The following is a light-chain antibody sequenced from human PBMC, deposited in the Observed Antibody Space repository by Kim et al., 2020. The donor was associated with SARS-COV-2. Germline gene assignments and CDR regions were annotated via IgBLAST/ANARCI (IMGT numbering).Light chain of an antibody. CDR2: DNN. Sequence: GQKFTISCSGSSSNIESDYVSWYQHLPGTAPKLLIYDNNKRPSGIPDRFSGSKSGTSATLGITGLQTGDEADYYCATWDSSLSARVFGGGTQLTVL. CDR1: SSNIESDY. CDR3: ATWDSSLSARV. J-gene: IGLJ3*02. V-gene: IGLV1-51*01.